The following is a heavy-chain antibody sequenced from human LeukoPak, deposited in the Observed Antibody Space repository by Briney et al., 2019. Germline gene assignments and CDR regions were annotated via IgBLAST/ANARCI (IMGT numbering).Heavy chain of an antibody. V-gene: IGHV1-69*13. J-gene: IGHJ5*02. CDR1: GGTFSSYA. Sequence: SVKVSCKASGGTFSSYAISWVRQAPGQGLEWMGGIIPIFGTANYAQKFQGRVTITADESTSTAYMELSSLRSGDTAVYYCARGVPKRGSGSFNWFDPWGQGTLVTVSS. CDR3: ARGVPKRGSGSFNWFDP. CDR2: IIPIFGTA. D-gene: IGHD3-10*01.